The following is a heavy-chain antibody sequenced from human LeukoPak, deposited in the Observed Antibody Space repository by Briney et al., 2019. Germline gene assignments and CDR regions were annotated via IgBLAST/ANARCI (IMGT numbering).Heavy chain of an antibody. J-gene: IGHJ6*02. CDR3: ARDPSGFGVGATHYYYYYGMDV. V-gene: IGHV1-18*01. Sequence: ASVKVSCTSSGYTFTSYGISWVRQAPGQGLEWMGWISAYNGNTNYAQKLQGRVTMTTDTSTSTAYMELRSLRSHDTAVYYCARDPSGFGVGATHYYYYYGMDVWGQGTTVTVSS. CDR2: ISAYNGNT. D-gene: IGHD1-26*01. CDR1: GYTFTSYG.